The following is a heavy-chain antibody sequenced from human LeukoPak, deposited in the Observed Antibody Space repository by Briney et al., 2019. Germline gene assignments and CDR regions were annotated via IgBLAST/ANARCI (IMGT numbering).Heavy chain of an antibody. D-gene: IGHD2-15*01. V-gene: IGHV4-59*12. Sequence: KASETLSLTCTVSGGSISSYYWSWIRQPPGKGLEWIGYIYYSGRTNYNPSLKSRVTISIDTSKNQFSLKLSSVTAADTAVYYCARGTVGYCSGGSCQGWFGPWGQGTLVTVSS. CDR1: GGSISSYY. J-gene: IGHJ5*02. CDR2: IYYSGRT. CDR3: ARGTVGYCSGGSCQGWFGP.